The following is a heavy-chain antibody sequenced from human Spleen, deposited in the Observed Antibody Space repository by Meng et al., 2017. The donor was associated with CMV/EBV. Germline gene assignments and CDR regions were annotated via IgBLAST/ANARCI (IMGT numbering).Heavy chain of an antibody. Sequence: SGFTFSNAWRSGVRQAPGKGLEWVGRIKSKTDGGTTDYAAPVKGRFTISRDDSKNTLYLQMNSLKTEDTAVYYCTTLTGYCSSTSCFGWGQGTLVTVSS. CDR2: IKSKTDGGTT. J-gene: IGHJ4*02. CDR3: TTLTGYCSSTSCFG. D-gene: IGHD2-2*01. CDR1: GFTFSNAW. V-gene: IGHV3-15*01.